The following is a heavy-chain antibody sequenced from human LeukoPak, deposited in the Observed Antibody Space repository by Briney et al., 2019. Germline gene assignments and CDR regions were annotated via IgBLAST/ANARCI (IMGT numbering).Heavy chain of an antibody. D-gene: IGHD3-10*01. V-gene: IGHV3-30*04. J-gene: IGHJ4*02. CDR1: GVTFSSYA. Sequence: GGSLRLSCAAPGVTFSSYAMRWVRQALGKGLERVSVISYDGSNKYYADSVKGRFTISRDNSKNTLYLQMNSLRAEDTAVYYCARAAWFGEPFDYWGQGTLVTVSS. CDR2: ISYDGSNK. CDR3: ARAAWFGEPFDY.